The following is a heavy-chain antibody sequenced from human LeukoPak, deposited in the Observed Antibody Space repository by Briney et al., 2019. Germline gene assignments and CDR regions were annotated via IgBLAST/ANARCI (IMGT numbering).Heavy chain of an antibody. V-gene: IGHV1-69*05. Sequence: SMKVSCKASGGTFSSYAISWVRQAPGHGLEWMGRIIPIFGTANYAQKFQGRVTITTDESTSTAYMELSSLRSEDTAVYYCAREVYYYHSSGSMDVWGKGTTVTVSS. D-gene: IGHD3-22*01. CDR2: IIPIFGTA. J-gene: IGHJ6*03. CDR3: AREVYYYHSSGSMDV. CDR1: GGTFSSYA.